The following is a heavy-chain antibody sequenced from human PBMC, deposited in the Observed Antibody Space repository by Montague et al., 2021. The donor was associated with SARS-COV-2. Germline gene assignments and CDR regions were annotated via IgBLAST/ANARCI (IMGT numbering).Heavy chain of an antibody. D-gene: IGHD3-9*01. V-gene: IGHV3-23*03. J-gene: IGHJ4*02. CDR3: ARVPLYFEGFDS. Sequence: SLSLSFSASGFTFSSSALSWVRQAPGKGLEWVSNIYGATGRTFYADSVKGRFTMSRENSKNTLYLQMNSLRVDDTAVYYCARVPLYFEGFDSWGPGILVAVSS. CDR1: GFTFSSSA. CDR2: IYGATGRT.